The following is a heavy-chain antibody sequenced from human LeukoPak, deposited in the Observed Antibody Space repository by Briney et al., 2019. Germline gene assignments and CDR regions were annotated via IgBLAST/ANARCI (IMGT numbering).Heavy chain of an antibody. CDR3: ASSTRYYYDSSGYYYGAFDI. Sequence: SETLSLTCTVSGYSISSGYYWGWIRQPPGKGLEWIGRIYHSGSTYYNPSLKSRVTISVDTSKNHFSLKMSSVTAADTAVYYCASSTRYYYDSSGYYYGAFDIWGQGTMVTVSS. V-gene: IGHV4-38-2*02. D-gene: IGHD3-22*01. CDR2: IYHSGST. J-gene: IGHJ3*02. CDR1: GYSISSGYY.